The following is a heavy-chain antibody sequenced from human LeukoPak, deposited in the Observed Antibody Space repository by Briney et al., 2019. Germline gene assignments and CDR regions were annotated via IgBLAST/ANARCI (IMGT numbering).Heavy chain of an antibody. D-gene: IGHD2/OR15-2a*01. CDR2: ISGSGGST. V-gene: IGHV3-23*01. CDR3: ARGATILNSSPFGY. J-gene: IGHJ4*02. CDR1: GCTFSSYA. Sequence: GGSLRLSCAASGCTFSSYAMSWVRQAPGKGLEWVSAISGSGGSTYYADSVKGRFTISRDNSKNTLYLQMNSLRAEDTAVYYCARGATILNSSPFGYWGQGTLVTVSS.